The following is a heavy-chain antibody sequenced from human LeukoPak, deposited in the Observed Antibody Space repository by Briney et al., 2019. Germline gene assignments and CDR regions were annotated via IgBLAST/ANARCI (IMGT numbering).Heavy chain of an antibody. CDR2: INGGGGGT. J-gene: IGHJ4*02. Sequence: GSLRLSCAASGFTFSSYSMSWVRQAPGKGLEWVAAINGGGGGTYYADSVKGRFTISRDNSKNTLYLQMNSLRAEDTAVYYCANDRLTYQLLLYHRGQGTLVTVSS. CDR3: ANDRLTYQLLLYH. CDR1: GFTFSSYS. D-gene: IGHD2-2*01. V-gene: IGHV3-23*01.